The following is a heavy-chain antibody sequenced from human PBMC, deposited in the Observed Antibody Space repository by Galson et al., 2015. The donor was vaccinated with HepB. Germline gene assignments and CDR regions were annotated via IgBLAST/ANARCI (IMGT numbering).Heavy chain of an antibody. CDR3: ARNPPYCSRTICYAALAVD. CDR2: IHSGGSI. V-gene: IGHV3-53*01. Sequence: SLRLSCAASGFTVNNNYMTWVRQAPGKGLEWVSVIHSGGSIFYADSVKGRFTISRDNSKNTPYLQMNSLRADDTAMYYCARNPPYCSRTICYAALAVDWCQGTLVIDAS. D-gene: IGHD2-21*01. CDR1: GFTVNNNY. J-gene: IGHJ4*02.